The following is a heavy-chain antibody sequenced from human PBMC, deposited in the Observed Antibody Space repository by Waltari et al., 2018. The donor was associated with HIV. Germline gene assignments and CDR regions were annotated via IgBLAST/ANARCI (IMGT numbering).Heavy chain of an antibody. CDR2: ISSSSTFI. CDR1: GFTFSSHS. J-gene: IGHJ4*02. D-gene: IGHD4-17*01. Sequence: EVQLVESGGGLVKPGGYLKLSCAASGFTFSSHSMNWVRQAPGKGLEWVSSISSSSTFIYYPVSVKGRFTISRDNAKNSLYLQMNSLRAEDTAVYYCARDRQGTVTKDFDYWGQGTLVTVSS. CDR3: ARDRQGTVTKDFDY. V-gene: IGHV3-21*01.